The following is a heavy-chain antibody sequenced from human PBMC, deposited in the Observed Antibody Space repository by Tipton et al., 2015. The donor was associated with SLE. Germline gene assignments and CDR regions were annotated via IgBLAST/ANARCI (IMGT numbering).Heavy chain of an antibody. Sequence: TLSLTCIVSGGSISSSSFYWGWIRQPPGKGLEWIGSFYYGKSTFYNPSLKSRVTTSVDTSTNRLSLQLSSVTAADTALYYCARLISAYDCNFDYWGQGTLVTVSS. CDR1: GGSISSSSFY. D-gene: IGHD5-12*01. CDR2: FYYGKST. CDR3: ARLISAYDCNFDY. V-gene: IGHV4-39*07. J-gene: IGHJ4*02.